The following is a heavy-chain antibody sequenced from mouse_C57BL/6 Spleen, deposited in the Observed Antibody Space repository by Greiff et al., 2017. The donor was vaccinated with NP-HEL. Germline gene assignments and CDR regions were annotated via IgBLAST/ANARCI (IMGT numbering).Heavy chain of an antibody. Sequence: QVQLKQPGAELVRPGSSVKLSCKASGYTFTSYWMDWVKQRPGQGLEWIGNIYPSDSETHYNQKFKDKATLTVDKSSSTAYMQLSSLTSEDSAVYYCARHYYGGDYWGQGTTLTVSS. CDR1: GYTFTSYW. J-gene: IGHJ2*01. D-gene: IGHD1-1*01. V-gene: IGHV1-61*01. CDR2: IYPSDSET. CDR3: ARHYYGGDY.